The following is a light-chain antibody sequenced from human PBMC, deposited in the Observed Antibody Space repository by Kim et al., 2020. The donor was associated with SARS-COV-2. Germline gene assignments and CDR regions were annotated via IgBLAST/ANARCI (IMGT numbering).Light chain of an antibody. CDR2: AAS. CDR1: QSISSY. V-gene: IGKV1-39*01. CDR3: QQSYSTPLT. Sequence: DIQMTQSPSSLSASVGDRVTITCRESQSISSYLNWYQQKPGKAPKLLSYAASSLQSGGPSRFSGSGSGTDFTLTSSSLQPEDFATYYCQQSYSTPLTFGGRTKVDIK. J-gene: IGKJ4*01.